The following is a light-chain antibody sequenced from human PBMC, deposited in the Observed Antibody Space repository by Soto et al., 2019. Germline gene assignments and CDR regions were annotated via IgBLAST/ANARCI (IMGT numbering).Light chain of an antibody. V-gene: IGKV3-11*01. CDR1: QSVSSY. J-gene: IGKJ5*01. Sequence: VFTHSPSTLSLSPGERATLSCRASQSVSSYLAWYQQKPGQAPRLLIYDASNRATGIPARFSGSGSGTDFTLTISSLEPEAFAVYYCQQRSNWPTITFGQGTRLEI. CDR2: DAS. CDR3: QQRSNWPTIT.